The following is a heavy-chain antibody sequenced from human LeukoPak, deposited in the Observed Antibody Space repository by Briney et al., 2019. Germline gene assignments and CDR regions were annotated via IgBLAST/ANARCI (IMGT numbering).Heavy chain of an antibody. Sequence: SQTLSLTCAISGDSVSSNSAAWNWIRQSPSRGLEWLGRTYYRSKWYNDYAVSVKSRITINPDTSKNQFSLQLNSVTPEDTAVYYCARGKAHYYDSSGYYSNWFDPWGQGTLVTVSS. V-gene: IGHV6-1*01. D-gene: IGHD3-22*01. CDR2: TYYRSKWYN. CDR1: GDSVSSNSAA. CDR3: ARGKAHYYDSSGYYSNWFDP. J-gene: IGHJ5*02.